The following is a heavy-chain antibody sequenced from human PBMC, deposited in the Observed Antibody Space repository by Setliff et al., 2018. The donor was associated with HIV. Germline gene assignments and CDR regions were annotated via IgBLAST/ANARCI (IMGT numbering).Heavy chain of an antibody. D-gene: IGHD3-22*01. CDR2: IQYGDIS. CDR1: GESFSNYY. V-gene: IGHV4-59*01. J-gene: IGHJ3*01. Sequence: PSETLSLTCAVYGESFSNYYWTWIRQPPGKGPEWIASIQYGDISHYNPSLQSRVTISVDTSTKKFSLYLSSVNETDTAVYYCARSGYTSGFYWVFGAFGVWGQGKMVTVSS. CDR3: ARSGYTSGFYWVFGAFGV.